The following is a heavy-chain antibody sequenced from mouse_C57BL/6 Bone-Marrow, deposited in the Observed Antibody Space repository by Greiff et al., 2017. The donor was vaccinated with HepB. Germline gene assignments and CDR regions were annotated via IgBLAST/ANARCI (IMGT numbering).Heavy chain of an antibody. CDR3: ARSPYQIYYERYYAMDY. D-gene: IGHD2-4*01. Sequence: QVQLQQPGAELVKPGASVKMSCKASGYTFTSYWITWVKQRPGQGLEWIGDIYPGSGSTNYNEKFKSKATLTVDTSSSTAYMQLSSLTSEDSAVYYCARSPYQIYYERYYAMDYWGQGTSVTVSS. CDR1: GYTFTSYW. V-gene: IGHV1-55*01. J-gene: IGHJ4*01. CDR2: IYPGSGST.